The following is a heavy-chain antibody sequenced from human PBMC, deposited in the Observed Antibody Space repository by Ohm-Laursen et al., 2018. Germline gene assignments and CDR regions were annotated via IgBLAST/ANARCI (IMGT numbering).Heavy chain of an antibody. D-gene: IGHD6-19*01. V-gene: IGHV4-34*01. J-gene: IGHJ6*02. CDR2: INQSGNT. CDR1: GESSSGYF. CDR3: ARGSGFFKLDV. Sequence: PSQTLSLTCAVNGESSSGYFWNWIRQPPGKGLEWIGEINQSGNTKYNPSLKRRVTLSADSSNSQFSLRLTSVTAADTATYYCARGSGFFKLDVWGQGTTVTVSS.